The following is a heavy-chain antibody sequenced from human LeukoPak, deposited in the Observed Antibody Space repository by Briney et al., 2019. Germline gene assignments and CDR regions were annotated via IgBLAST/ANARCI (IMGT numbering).Heavy chain of an antibody. D-gene: IGHD1-26*01. J-gene: IGHJ4*02. CDR1: GITFCNYS. V-gene: IGHV3-23*01. Sequence: GGVLGPSCATSGITFCNYSLRGGRPAPGKGVGWGSAISGSGGSTYYADSVKGRFTISRDNSKNTLYLQMNSLRAEDTAVYYCAKDGPIVGARPFDYWGQGTLVTVSS. CDR3: AKDGPIVGARPFDY. CDR2: ISGSGGST.